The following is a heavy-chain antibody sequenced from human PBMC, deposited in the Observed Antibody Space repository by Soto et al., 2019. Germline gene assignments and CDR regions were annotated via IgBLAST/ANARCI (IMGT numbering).Heavy chain of an antibody. J-gene: IGHJ5*02. D-gene: IGHD2-2*02. Sequence: QLQLQESGPGLVKPSETLSLTCTVSGGSISSSSYYWGWIRQPPGKGLEWIGSIYYSGSTYYNPSLKSRVTISVDTSKNQFSLKLSSVTAADTAVYYCARQGYCISTSCYIDPWGQGTLVTVSS. CDR3: ARQGYCISTSCYIDP. CDR1: GGSISSSSYY. CDR2: IYYSGST. V-gene: IGHV4-39*01.